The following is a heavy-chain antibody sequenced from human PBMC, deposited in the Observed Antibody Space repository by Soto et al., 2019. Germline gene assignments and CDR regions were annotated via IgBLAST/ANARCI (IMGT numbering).Heavy chain of an antibody. D-gene: IGHD2-15*01. CDR3: ARGYCSGGSCYSRPFDY. Sequence: ASVKVSCKASGGTFSSYAISWVRQAPGQGLEWMGGIIPIFGTANYAQKFQGRVTITADESTSTAYMELSSLRSEETAVYYCARGYCSGGSCYSRPFDYWGQGTLVTVSS. CDR1: GGTFSSYA. J-gene: IGHJ4*02. V-gene: IGHV1-69*13. CDR2: IIPIFGTA.